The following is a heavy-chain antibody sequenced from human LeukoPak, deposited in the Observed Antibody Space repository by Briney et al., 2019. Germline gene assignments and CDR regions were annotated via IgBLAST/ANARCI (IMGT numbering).Heavy chain of an antibody. J-gene: IGHJ4*02. V-gene: IGHV1-69*13. CDR3: ARGYAAGTFDY. D-gene: IGHD6-13*01. CDR1: GGTFSSYA. CDR2: IIPIFGTA. Sequence: GASVKVSCKASGGTFSSYAISWVRQAPGQGHEWMGGIIPIFGTANYAQKFQGRVTITADESTSTAYMELSSLRSEDTAVYYCARGYAAGTFDYWGQGTLVTVSS.